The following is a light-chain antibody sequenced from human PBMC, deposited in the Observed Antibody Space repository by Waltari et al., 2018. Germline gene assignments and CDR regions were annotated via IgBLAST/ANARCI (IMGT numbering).Light chain of an antibody. J-gene: IGLJ2*01. CDR2: GIN. CDR3: QSSDSTLYGVV. CDR1: SSNIGAGTE. V-gene: IGLV1-40*01. Sequence: QSVLTQPPSVSGAPGQRVTISCPGSSSNIGAGTEVHWYQLLPGTAPKLLIYGINNRPSGVPDRFSGSRSATSASLAISGLQAEDEAYYYCQSSDSTLYGVVFGGGTKLTVL.